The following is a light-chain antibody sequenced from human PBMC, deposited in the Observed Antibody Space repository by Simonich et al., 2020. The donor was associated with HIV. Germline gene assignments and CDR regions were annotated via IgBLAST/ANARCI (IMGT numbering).Light chain of an antibody. V-gene: IGLV2-8*01. CDR1: SSDVGGYNF. CDR3: SSYAGSNNLV. CDR2: EVS. J-gene: IGLJ3*02. Sequence: QSALTQPPSASGSPGQSVTISCTGTSSDVGGYNFVSWYQQHPGKAPNLIIYEVSKRPSGVPERFAGSKSGNTASLTVSGLQAEDEADYYCSSYAGSNNLVFGGGTKLTVL.